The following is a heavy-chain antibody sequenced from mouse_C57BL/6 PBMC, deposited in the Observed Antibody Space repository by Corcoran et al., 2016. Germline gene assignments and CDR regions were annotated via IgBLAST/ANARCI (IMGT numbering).Heavy chain of an antibody. Sequence: IQLQQSGPELVKPGASVKVSCKASGYTFTDYYINWVKQRPGQGLEWIGWIYPGSGNTKYNEKFKGMATMTVDTSSSTAYMQISSLTSEDSAVYCCARHDIDYGNPYAMDYLGQGTSVTVSS. CDR3: ARHDIDYGNPYAMDY. CDR1: GYTFTDYY. D-gene: IGHD2-1*01. J-gene: IGHJ4*01. V-gene: IGHV1-84*01. CDR2: IYPGSGNT.